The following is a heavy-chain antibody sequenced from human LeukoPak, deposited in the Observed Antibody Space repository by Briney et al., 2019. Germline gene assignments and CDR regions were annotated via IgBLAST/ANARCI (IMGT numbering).Heavy chain of an antibody. CDR1: GYTFTRYY. CDR3: ARDYYYGSGSVYYYYYGMDV. Sequence: ASVKVSCKASGYTFTRYYIHWVRQAPGQGLEWMGWINPNSGGTNYAQKFQGRVTMTRDTSISTAYMELSRLRSDDTAVYYCARDYYYGSGSVYYYYYGMDVWGQGTTVIVSS. D-gene: IGHD3-10*01. CDR2: INPNSGGT. J-gene: IGHJ6*02. V-gene: IGHV1-2*02.